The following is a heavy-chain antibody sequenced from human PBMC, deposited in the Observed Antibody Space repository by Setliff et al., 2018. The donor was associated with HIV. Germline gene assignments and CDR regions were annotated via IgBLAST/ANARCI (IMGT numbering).Heavy chain of an antibody. CDR1: GYTFTSYA. V-gene: IGHV1-3*01. CDR2: INAGNGNT. Sequence: ASVKVSCKASGYTFTSYAMHWVRQAPGQRLEWMGWINAGNGNTKYSQKFQGRVTITRDTSASTAYMELSSLRSEDTAVYYCARRQRKVGGGVALDYWGQGTLVTVSS. CDR3: ARRQRKVGGGVALDY. D-gene: IGHD1-26*01. J-gene: IGHJ4*02.